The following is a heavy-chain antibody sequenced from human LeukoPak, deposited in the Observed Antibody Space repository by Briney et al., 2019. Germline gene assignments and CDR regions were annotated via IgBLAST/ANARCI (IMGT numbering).Heavy chain of an antibody. D-gene: IGHD6-19*01. CDR3: ARREWLANWFDP. V-gene: IGHV4-39*01. CDR2: IYYSGST. CDR1: GGSISSYY. J-gene: IGHJ5*02. Sequence: SETLSLTCTVSGGSISSYYWSWIRQPPGKGLEWIGSIYYSGSTYYNPSLKSRVTISVDTSKNQFSLKLSSVTAADTAVYYCARREWLANWFDPWGQGTLVTVSS.